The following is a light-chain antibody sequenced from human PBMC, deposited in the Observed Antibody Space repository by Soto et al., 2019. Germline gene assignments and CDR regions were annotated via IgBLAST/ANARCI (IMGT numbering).Light chain of an antibody. CDR3: CSYAGSSTLV. CDR2: EGS. J-gene: IGLJ2*01. Sequence: QSALTQPASVSGSPGQSITISCTGTSSDVGSYNLVSWYQQHPGKAPKLMIYEGSKRPSGVSNRFSGSKSVNTASLTISGLQAEDEADYYCCSYAGSSTLVFGVGTQLTVL. CDR1: SSDVGSYNL. V-gene: IGLV2-23*01.